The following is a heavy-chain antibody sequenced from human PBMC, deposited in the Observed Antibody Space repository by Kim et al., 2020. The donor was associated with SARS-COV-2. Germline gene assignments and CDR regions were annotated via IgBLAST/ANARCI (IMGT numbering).Heavy chain of an antibody. CDR3: TRESGLHDFWSGYYYYYYYYMDV. CDR2: IRSKAYGGTT. V-gene: IGHV3-49*04. CDR1: GFTFGDYA. Sequence: GGSLRLSCTASGFTFGDYAMSWVRQAPGKGLEWVGFIRSKAYGGTTEYAASVKGRFTISRDDSKSIAYLQMNSLKTEDTAVYYCTRESGLHDFWSGYYYYYYYYMDVCGKGTTVTVSS. D-gene: IGHD3-3*01. J-gene: IGHJ6*03.